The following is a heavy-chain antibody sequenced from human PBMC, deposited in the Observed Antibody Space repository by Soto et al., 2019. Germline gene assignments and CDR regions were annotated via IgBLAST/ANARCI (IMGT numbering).Heavy chain of an antibody. D-gene: IGHD6-13*01. Sequence: QVQLQQWGAGLLKPSETLSLTCAVYGGSFSGYYWSWIRQPPGKGLEWIGEINHSGSTNYNPSLKSRXTXLVDTSKNQCSLKLSSVTAADTTVYYCAAGRRPFDYWGQGTLVTVSS. CDR1: GGSFSGYY. V-gene: IGHV4-34*01. CDR3: AAGRRPFDY. CDR2: INHSGST. J-gene: IGHJ4*02.